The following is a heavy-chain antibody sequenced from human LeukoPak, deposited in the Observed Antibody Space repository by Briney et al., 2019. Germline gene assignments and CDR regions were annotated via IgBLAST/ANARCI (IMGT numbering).Heavy chain of an antibody. V-gene: IGHV3-48*01. Sequence: GGSLRLSCEDSGFTFSSYSMNWVRQAPGKGLEWVSNISSSSSTIYYADSVKGRFTISRDNAKNSLYLQMNSLRAEDTAVYYCARGYSGSDYWGQGTLVTVSS. CDR2: ISSSSSTI. D-gene: IGHD1-26*01. CDR1: GFTFSSYS. J-gene: IGHJ4*02. CDR3: ARGYSGSDY.